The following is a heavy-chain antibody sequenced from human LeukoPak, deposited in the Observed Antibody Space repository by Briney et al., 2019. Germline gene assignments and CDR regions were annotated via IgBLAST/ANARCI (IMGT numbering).Heavy chain of an antibody. CDR1: GYSFTNYW. CDR3: ARRGYYYDSSGYRS. V-gene: IGHV5-51*01. Sequence: GESLKISCKGSGYSFTNYWIGWVRQMPGKGLEWMGIIYPADSHTTYSPSFQGQVTISVDKSITTAYLQWSSLRASDTAIYYCARRGYYYDSSGYRSWGQGTLVTVSS. D-gene: IGHD3-22*01. CDR2: IYPADSHT. J-gene: IGHJ5*02.